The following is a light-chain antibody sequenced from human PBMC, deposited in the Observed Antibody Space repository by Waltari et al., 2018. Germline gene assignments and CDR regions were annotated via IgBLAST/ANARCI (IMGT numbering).Light chain of an antibody. CDR3: QQYYAVPPT. J-gene: IGKJ1*01. CDR1: QSVSDSSNSKQY. CDR2: WAS. Sequence: DLVMTQSPESLAVYLGERATINCQHTQSVSDSSNSKQYLAWYRQKPGQPPKLLISWASTREFGVPDRFSGSGSGTDFTLTISSLQAEDVAVYYCQQYYAVPPTFGPGTKVEIK. V-gene: IGKV4-1*01.